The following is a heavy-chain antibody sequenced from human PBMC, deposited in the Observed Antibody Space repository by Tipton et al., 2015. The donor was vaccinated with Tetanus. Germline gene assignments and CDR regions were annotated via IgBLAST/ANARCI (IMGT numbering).Heavy chain of an antibody. Sequence: SLRLSCAASGFTFSSYFMNWVRQAPGKGLEWVSSISSSSSYIYYADSVKGRFTMSRDNAKNSLYLQMNSLRAEDTAVYYCARDRGVTSPFGSYYYGMDVWGQGTTVTVSS. J-gene: IGHJ6*02. V-gene: IGHV3-21*01. CDR1: GFTFSSYF. CDR2: ISSSSSYI. D-gene: IGHD2-21*02. CDR3: ARDRGVTSPFGSYYYGMDV.